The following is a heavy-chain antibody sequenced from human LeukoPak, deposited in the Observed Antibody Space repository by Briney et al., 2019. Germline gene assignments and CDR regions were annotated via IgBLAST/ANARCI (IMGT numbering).Heavy chain of an antibody. V-gene: IGHV3-74*03. CDR3: ARDLIRARTFDP. J-gene: IGHJ5*02. CDR1: GFTFSAHW. Sequence: PGGSLRLSCEASGFTFSAHWMHWVRQAPGKGLEWVSRISTDGSRATYADSVRGRFTISRDNVKNTLYLEMLSLTAEDTAVYYCARDLIRARTFDPWGQGTLVTVSS. D-gene: IGHD3-10*01. CDR2: ISTDGSRA.